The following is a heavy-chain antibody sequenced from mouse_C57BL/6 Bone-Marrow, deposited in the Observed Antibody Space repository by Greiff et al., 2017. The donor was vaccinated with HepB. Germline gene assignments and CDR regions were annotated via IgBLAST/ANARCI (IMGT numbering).Heavy chain of an antibody. D-gene: IGHD1-1*01. Sequence: EVQLVESGGGLVKPGGSLKLSCAASGFTFSSYAMSWVRQTPEKRLEWVATISDGGSYTYYPDNVKGRFTISRDNAKNNLYLQMSHLKSEDTAMYYCARDENYGSNHWYFDVWGTGTTVTVSS. CDR2: ISDGGSYT. CDR3: ARDENYGSNHWYFDV. J-gene: IGHJ1*03. CDR1: GFTFSSYA. V-gene: IGHV5-4*01.